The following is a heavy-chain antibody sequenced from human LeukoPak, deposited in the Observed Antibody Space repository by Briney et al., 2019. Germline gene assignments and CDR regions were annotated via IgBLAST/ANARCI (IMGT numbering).Heavy chain of an antibody. CDR2: INGRDGRT. CDR3: ARGEAFAFDM. J-gene: IGHJ3*02. CDR1: GFTFSIYA. Sequence: PGGSLRLSCAAPGFTFSIYAMGWVRQAPGKGLEWVSSINGRDGRTYYADSVRGRFSISSDNSKNTLFLQMNSLRAEDTAVYYCARGEAFAFDMWGQGTVVTVSS. V-gene: IGHV3-23*01.